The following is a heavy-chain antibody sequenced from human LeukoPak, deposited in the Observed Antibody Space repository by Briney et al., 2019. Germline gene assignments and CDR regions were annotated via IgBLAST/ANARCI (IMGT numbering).Heavy chain of an antibody. CDR3: ARDGRGVPNYFDY. CDR1: GFTFSSYS. Sequence: GGSLRLSCAASGFTFSSYSMNWVRQAPGKGLEWVSSISSSSSYIYYADSVKGRFTISRDNAKNSLYLQMNSLRAEDTAVYYCARDGRGVPNYFDYWGQGTLVTVSS. D-gene: IGHD1-26*01. J-gene: IGHJ4*02. V-gene: IGHV3-21*01. CDR2: ISSSSSYI.